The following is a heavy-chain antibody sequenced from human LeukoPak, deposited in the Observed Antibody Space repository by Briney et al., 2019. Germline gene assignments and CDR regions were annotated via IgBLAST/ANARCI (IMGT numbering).Heavy chain of an antibody. Sequence: PGGSLRLSCAASGFTFSNYWMSWVRQPPGKGLEWVANVRQDGSETHYVDSVKGRFTISRDNTKNSLYLQMNSLRAEDTAVYYCARPPYSGGWYLMFWGQGTLVTVSS. V-gene: IGHV3-7*01. D-gene: IGHD6-19*01. CDR2: VRQDGSET. CDR1: GFTFSNYW. J-gene: IGHJ4*02. CDR3: ARPPYSGGWYLMF.